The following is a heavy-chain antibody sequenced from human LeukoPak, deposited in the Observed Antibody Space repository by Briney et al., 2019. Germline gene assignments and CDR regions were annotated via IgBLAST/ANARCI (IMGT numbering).Heavy chain of an antibody. V-gene: IGHV4-59*08. J-gene: IGHJ4*02. CDR2: IYYSGNT. CDR1: DVYISSHH. Sequence: SETLPLTCTVSDVYISSHHWSWIRQPPGKGLEWIVYIYYSGNTNYNPSLKSRVTITIDTSKNRFSLELSSVTAADTVVYYCARTVFLAGWHFDFWGQGTLVTVSS. D-gene: IGHD6-19*01. CDR3: ARTVFLAGWHFDF.